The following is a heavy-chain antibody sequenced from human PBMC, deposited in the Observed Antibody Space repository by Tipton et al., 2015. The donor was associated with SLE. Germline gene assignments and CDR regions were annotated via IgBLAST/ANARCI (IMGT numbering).Heavy chain of an antibody. J-gene: IGHJ3*01. V-gene: IGHV3-9*01. CDR1: GFTFDDYA. CDR3: AKEVEVAGPGDDAFDV. CDR2: INWNTVII. Sequence: SLRLSCTASGFTFDDYAMQWIRQAPGKGLAWVSGINWNTVIIGYADSVQGRFTISRDNSKNMFYLQMNSLTIQDTAVYYCAKEVEVAGPGDDAFDVWGQGTMVTVSS. D-gene: IGHD6-19*01.